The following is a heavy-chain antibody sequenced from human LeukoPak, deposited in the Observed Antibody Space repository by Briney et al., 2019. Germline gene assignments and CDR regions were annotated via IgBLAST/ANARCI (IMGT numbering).Heavy chain of an antibody. CDR3: ARNRDFHDSSGYLPAFDV. J-gene: IGHJ3*01. CDR2: IYYTGST. Sequence: KPSETLSLTCIVSGDFISTSSDEWGWIRQPAGKGLEWIGRIYYTGSTHYKPSLRGLVTISVDTTNNQFSLRLSSVTAADTAMYYCARNRDFHDSSGYLPAFDVWGQGRLINVSS. V-gene: IGHV4-39*01. CDR1: GDFISTSSDE. D-gene: IGHD3-22*01.